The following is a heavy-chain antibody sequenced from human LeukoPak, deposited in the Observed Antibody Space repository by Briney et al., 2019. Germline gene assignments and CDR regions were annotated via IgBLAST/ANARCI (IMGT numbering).Heavy chain of an antibody. V-gene: IGHV3-23*01. D-gene: IGHD3-22*01. CDR3: AKEAPVYDSSGSYFDY. CDR2: INTGGGNT. J-gene: IGHJ4*02. Sequence: PGGSLRLSCAAFGFTFSSYAMNWVRQAPGKGLEWVSAINTGGGNTYYADSVKGRFTISRDNSKNTLYLQMNSLRAEDTAVYYCAKEAPVYDSSGSYFDYWGQGTLVTVSS. CDR1: GFTFSSYA.